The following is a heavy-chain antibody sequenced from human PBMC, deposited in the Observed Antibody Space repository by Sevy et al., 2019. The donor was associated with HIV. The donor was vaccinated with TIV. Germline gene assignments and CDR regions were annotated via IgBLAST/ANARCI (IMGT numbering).Heavy chain of an antibody. D-gene: IGHD3-22*01. Sequence: GGSLRLSCAASTFSVTDNYMSWVRQAPGKGLEWVSTIYSGGSTFYADSVKGRFPISRDNSKNTLYLQMNSLRAEETAVYYCARDRYYDASGYYYYDYGLDVWGQGTTVTVSS. V-gene: IGHV3-66*01. J-gene: IGHJ6*02. CDR1: TFSVTDNY. CDR2: IYSGGST. CDR3: ARDRYYDASGYYYYDYGLDV.